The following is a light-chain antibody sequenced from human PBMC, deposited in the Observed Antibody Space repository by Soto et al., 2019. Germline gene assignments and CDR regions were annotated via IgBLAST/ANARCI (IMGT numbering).Light chain of an antibody. CDR1: QSVNSN. J-gene: IGKJ4*01. CDR2: GAS. CDR3: QQYNDWPLT. V-gene: IGKV3-15*01. Sequence: EKVMTQSPATLSVSPGERATLSCRASQSVNSNLAWYQQKPGQAPRLLLYGASTRATGIPARFSGSASGTEFTLTISILQSEDSALYYCQQYNDWPLTFGGGTKVEIK.